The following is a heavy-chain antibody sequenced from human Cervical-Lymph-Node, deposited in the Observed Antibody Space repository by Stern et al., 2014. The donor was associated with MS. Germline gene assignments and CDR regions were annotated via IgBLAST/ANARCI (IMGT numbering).Heavy chain of an antibody. CDR1: GFSFTVPT. J-gene: IGHJ4*02. V-gene: IGHV3-30-3*01. CDR2: ISYDGSKK. CDR3: AREDYRNYSPHIDY. D-gene: IGHD4-11*01. Sequence: QVQLVESGGGVVQPGRSLRLSFAASGFSFTVPTMHWVRQAPGKVLEWVSSISYDGSKKQYAGSVKGRFTISRDTSKNTLYLQMNSLRVEDTALYYCAREDYRNYSPHIDYWGQGTLVTVSS.